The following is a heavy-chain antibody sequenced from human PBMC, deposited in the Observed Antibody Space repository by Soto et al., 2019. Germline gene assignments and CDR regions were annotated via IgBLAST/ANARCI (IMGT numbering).Heavy chain of an antibody. D-gene: IGHD2-21*02. CDR1: GFTFSRYV. Sequence: EVQLLESGGGLVQPGGSLRLSCVGSGFTFSRYVMSWVRQAPGKGLEWVSVISGSGGASYYADSVKGRFTISRDNSKNPLYLEMKSLGSGGTAGYYCGGPDCEYFYNHMDVWGRGTTGTGSS. CDR3: GGPDCEYFYNHMDV. V-gene: IGHV3-23*01. CDR2: ISGSGGAS. J-gene: IGHJ6*03.